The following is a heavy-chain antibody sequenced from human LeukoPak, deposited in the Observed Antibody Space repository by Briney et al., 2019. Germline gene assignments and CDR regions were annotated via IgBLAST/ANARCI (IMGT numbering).Heavy chain of an antibody. CDR2: SDPEDGET. CDR3: ATAEGGIRFLEWLPHY. Sequence: ASVKVSCTVSGYTLTELSMHWVRQAPGKGLEWMGGSDPEDGETIYAQKFQGRVTMTEDTSTDTAYMELSSLRSEDTAVYYCATAEGGIRFLEWLPHYWGQGTLVTVSS. CDR1: GYTLTELS. V-gene: IGHV1-24*01. J-gene: IGHJ4*02. D-gene: IGHD3-3*01.